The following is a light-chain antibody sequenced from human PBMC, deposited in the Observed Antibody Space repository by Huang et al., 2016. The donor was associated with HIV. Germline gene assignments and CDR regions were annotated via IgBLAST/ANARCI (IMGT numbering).Light chain of an antibody. CDR2: GAS. V-gene: IGKV3-15*01. CDR3: QQYNDWRET. CDR1: QSIDSH. J-gene: IGKJ1*01. Sequence: EIVMTQSPATLSVSPGERATLSCRASQSIDSHLAWYQQKPGQAPRLLIYGASTRATGIPARFSGSGSGTEFTLTISSLQSEDFAVYYCQQYNDWRETFGQGTKVEIK.